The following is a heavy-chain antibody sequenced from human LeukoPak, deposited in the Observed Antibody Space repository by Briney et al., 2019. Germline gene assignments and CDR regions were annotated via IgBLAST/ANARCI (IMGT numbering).Heavy chain of an antibody. CDR3: ARDLVGSTTGWFDP. CDR1: GGTFSRHA. Sequence: ASVKVSCKASGGTFSRHALSWVRQAPGQGLEWMGRIVPILGVTNFAQKFQGRVAITADTSMSTAYMELSSLRSEDTAVYYCARDLVGSTTGWFDPWGQGTLVTVSS. J-gene: IGHJ5*02. V-gene: IGHV1-69*04. D-gene: IGHD1-26*01. CDR2: IVPILGVT.